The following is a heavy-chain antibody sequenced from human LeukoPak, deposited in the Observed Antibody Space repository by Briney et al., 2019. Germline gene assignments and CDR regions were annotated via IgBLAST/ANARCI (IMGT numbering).Heavy chain of an antibody. Sequence: GGSLRLSCAASGFTFSSYGMNWVRQAPGKGLERVSSITSSGSTIYYADSVKGRFTISRDNAKSSLFLQMESLRAEDTAVYYCARDYYGDYPFDYWGQGTLVTVSS. CDR3: ARDYYGDYPFDY. V-gene: IGHV3-48*04. CDR1: GFTFSSYG. D-gene: IGHD4-17*01. CDR2: ITSSGSTI. J-gene: IGHJ4*02.